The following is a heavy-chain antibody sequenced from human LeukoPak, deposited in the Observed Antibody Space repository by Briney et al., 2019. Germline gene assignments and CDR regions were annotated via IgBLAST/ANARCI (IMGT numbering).Heavy chain of an antibody. CDR1: GYTFTSYD. D-gene: IGHD1-26*01. V-gene: IGHV1-18*01. Sequence: EASVKVSCKASGYTFTSYDINWVRQATGQGLEWMGWISAYNGNTNYAQKLQGRVTMTTDTSTSTAYMELRSLRSDDTAVYYCARDGVEVGARHWGQGTLVTVSS. CDR2: ISAYNGNT. CDR3: ARDGVEVGARH. J-gene: IGHJ4*02.